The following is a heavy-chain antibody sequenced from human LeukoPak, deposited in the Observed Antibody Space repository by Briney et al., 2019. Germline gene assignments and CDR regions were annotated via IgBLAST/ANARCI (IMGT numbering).Heavy chain of an antibody. D-gene: IGHD6-13*01. J-gene: IGHJ3*02. CDR2: INHSGST. Sequence: SETLSLTCAVYGGSFSGYYWIWIRQPPGKGLEWIGEINHSGSTNYNPSLKSRVTISVDTSKNQFSLKLTSVTAADTAVYYCARASHRLAAADPDAFDIWGQGTMVTVSS. V-gene: IGHV4-34*01. CDR3: ARASHRLAAADPDAFDI. CDR1: GGSFSGYY.